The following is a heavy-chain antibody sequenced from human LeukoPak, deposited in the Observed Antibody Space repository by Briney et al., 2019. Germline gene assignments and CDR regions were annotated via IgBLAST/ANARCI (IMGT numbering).Heavy chain of an antibody. J-gene: IGHJ6*02. CDR3: ARGPVSTHGMDV. CDR2: RNPNSGRT. Sequence: ASVKVSCKASGYTFTNYDINWVRQATGQGLEWMGWRNPNSGRTGFAQKFQGRLTMTADTSISTAYMELSSLTSDDTAEYYCARGPVSTHGMDVWGQGTTVTVSS. CDR1: GYTFTNYD. V-gene: IGHV1-8*01. D-gene: IGHD6-13*01.